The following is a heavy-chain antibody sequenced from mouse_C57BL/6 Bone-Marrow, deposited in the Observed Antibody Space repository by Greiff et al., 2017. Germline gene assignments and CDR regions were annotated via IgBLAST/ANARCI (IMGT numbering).Heavy chain of an antibody. V-gene: IGHV5-12*01. J-gene: IGHJ3*01. CDR3: ARPPTMVTSWFAY. Sequence: DVMLVESGGGLVQPGGSLKLSCAASGFTFSDYYMYWVRQTPEKRLEWVAYISNGGGSTYYPDTVKGRFTISRDNAKNTPYLQLRRLKSEYTAMYYCARPPTMVTSWFAYWGQGTLVTVSA. CDR1: GFTFSDYY. CDR2: ISNGGGST. D-gene: IGHD2-9*01.